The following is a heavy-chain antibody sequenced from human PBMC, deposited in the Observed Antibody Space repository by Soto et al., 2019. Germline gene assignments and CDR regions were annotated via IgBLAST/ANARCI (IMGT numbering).Heavy chain of an antibody. CDR2: IYYSGST. J-gene: IGHJ4*02. D-gene: IGHD3-3*01. CDR1: GGSISSYY. Sequence: SETLSLTCTVSGGSISSYYWSWIRQPPGKGLEWIGYIYYSGSTNYNPSLKSRVTISVDTSKNQFSLKLSSVTAADTAVYYCASSDITIFGVVSLYFDYWGQGTLVTVSS. CDR3: ASSDITIFGVVSLYFDY. V-gene: IGHV4-59*01.